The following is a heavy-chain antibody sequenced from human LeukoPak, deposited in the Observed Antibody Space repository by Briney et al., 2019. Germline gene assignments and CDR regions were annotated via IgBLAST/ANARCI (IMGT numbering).Heavy chain of an antibody. CDR2: IGTAGDT. CDR1: GFTRSNFA. Sequence: PGGSLRLSCAASGFTRSNFAMHWVRQATGKGLEWVSAIGTAGDTFYPGSVKGRFTISRENAKNSLYLQMNNLRAEDTAVYYCARQMTPHGNFDYWGQGTLVTVSS. J-gene: IGHJ4*02. CDR3: ARQMTPHGNFDY. D-gene: IGHD1-26*01. V-gene: IGHV3-13*01.